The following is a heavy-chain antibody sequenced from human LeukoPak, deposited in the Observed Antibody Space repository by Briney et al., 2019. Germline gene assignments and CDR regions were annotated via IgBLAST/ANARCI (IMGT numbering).Heavy chain of an antibody. Sequence: GGSLRLSCAASGFTFSSYWMHWVRQAPGKGLVWVSRINSDGSSTSYADSVKGRFTISRDNAKNMLYLQMNSLKTEDTAVYYCITPLPYSAQGGQGTLVTVSS. J-gene: IGHJ4*02. CDR3: ITPLPYSAQ. D-gene: IGHD2-21*01. V-gene: IGHV3-74*01. CDR2: INSDGSST. CDR1: GFTFSSYW.